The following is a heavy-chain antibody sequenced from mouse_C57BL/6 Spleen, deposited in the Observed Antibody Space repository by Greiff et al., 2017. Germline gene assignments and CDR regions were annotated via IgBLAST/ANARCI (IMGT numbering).Heavy chain of an antibody. Sequence: DVKLQESGPGMVKPSQSLSLTCTVTGYSITSGYDWHWIRHFPGNKLEWMGYISYSGSTNYNPSLKSRISITHDTSKNHFFLKLNSVTTEDTATYYCAREGAYYGYFDYWGQGTTLTVSS. CDR3: AREGAYYGYFDY. J-gene: IGHJ2*01. CDR1: GYSITSGYD. V-gene: IGHV3-1*01. CDR2: ISYSGST. D-gene: IGHD1-1*01.